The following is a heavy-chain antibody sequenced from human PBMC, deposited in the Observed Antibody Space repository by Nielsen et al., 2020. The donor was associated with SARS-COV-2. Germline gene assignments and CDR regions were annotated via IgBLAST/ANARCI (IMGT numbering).Heavy chain of an antibody. J-gene: IGHJ4*02. CDR2: IIPIFGTA. V-gene: IGHV1-69*13. D-gene: IGHD6-13*01. Sequence: VKVSCKASGGTFSSYAISWVRQAPGQGLEWMGGIIPIFGTANYAQKFQGRVTITADESTSTAYMELSSLRSEDTAVYYCARTSSSWTGTYFDYWGQGTLVTVSS. CDR3: ARTSSSWTGTYFDY. CDR1: GGTFSSYA.